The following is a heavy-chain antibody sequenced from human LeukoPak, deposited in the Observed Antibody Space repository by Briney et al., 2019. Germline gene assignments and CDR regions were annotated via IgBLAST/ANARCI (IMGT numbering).Heavy chain of an antibody. J-gene: IGHJ4*02. D-gene: IGHD6-19*01. V-gene: IGHV3-23*01. Sequence: GGSLRLSCAASGFTFSSYAMSWVRQASGQGLEWVSAISDSGGSTYYADSVKGRFTISRDNSKNTLYLQMNSLRAEDTAVYYCVGSSGWLFDYWGQGILVAVSS. CDR2: ISDSGGST. CDR3: VGSSGWLFDY. CDR1: GFTFSSYA.